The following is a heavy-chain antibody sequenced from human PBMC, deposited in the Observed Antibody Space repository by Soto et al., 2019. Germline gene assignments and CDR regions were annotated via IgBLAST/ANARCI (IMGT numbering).Heavy chain of an antibody. CDR2: IYWDDDK. CDR3: AHRRADTAMADKFDY. CDR1: GFSLSTSGVG. Sequence: GPGPTLVNPTQTLTLTCTFSGFSLSTSGVGVGWIRQPPGKALEWLALIYWDDDKRYSTSLKSRLTITNDTSKNQVVLTMTNMDPVDTALYYCAHRRADTAMADKFDYWGQGTLVTVSS. J-gene: IGHJ4*02. D-gene: IGHD5-18*01. V-gene: IGHV2-5*02.